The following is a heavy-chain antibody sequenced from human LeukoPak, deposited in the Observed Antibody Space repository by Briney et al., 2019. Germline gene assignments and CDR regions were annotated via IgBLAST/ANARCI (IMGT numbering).Heavy chain of an antibody. V-gene: IGHV4-59*08. CDR1: GGSTSSDY. CDR2: VYNSGDT. CDR3: ASLKWGAYFVL. Sequence: SETLSLTCTVSGGSTSSDYWSWIRQSPGKGLEWVGYVYNSGDTGKNPSLKSRVTILLDTSKNQCSLKLTSVSAADTAVYYCASLKWGAYFVLGGRGTLVTVSS. D-gene: IGHD7-27*01. J-gene: IGHJ2*01.